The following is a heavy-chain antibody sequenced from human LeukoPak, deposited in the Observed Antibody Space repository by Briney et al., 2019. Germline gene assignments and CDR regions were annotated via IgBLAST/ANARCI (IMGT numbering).Heavy chain of an antibody. CDR3: TTSDDSMAYYDLPEIYFDS. CDR1: GLTFSSYA. D-gene: IGHD3-22*01. CDR2: ISGSGGST. Sequence: PGGSLRLSCAASGLTFSSYAMSWVRQTPGKGLEWVSAISGSGGSTYYADSVKGRFTISRDNSKNTLYLQMNSLRAEDTAVYYSTTSDDSMAYYDLPEIYFDSWGQGTLVTVSS. V-gene: IGHV3-23*01. J-gene: IGHJ4*02.